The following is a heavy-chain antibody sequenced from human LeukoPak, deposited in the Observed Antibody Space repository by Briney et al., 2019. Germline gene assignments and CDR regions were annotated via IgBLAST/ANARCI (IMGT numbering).Heavy chain of an antibody. CDR1: GFTFSDHE. V-gene: IGHV3-48*03. J-gene: IGHJ5*02. CDR2: IDSSGNVR. Sequence: PGGSLILSCAASGFTFSDHEMNWVRQAPGKGLEWLSYIDSSGNVRYDADSAKGRFTISRDNAKNELYLQLSSLRVEDTAFYSCARGWFDAWGRGTLVTVSS. CDR3: ARGWFDA.